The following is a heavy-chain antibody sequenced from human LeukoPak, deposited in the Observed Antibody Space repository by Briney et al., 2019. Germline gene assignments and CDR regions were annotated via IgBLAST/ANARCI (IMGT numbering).Heavy chain of an antibody. CDR3: AREADSSYFDY. CDR1: GYTFTNLD. V-gene: IGHV1-8*01. Sequence: GASVKVSCKTSGYTFTNLDINWLRQAPGQGLEWMGWMSPNSGDTGYAQKFQGRVSMTRDTSISTAYMELSSLRAEDTAVYYCAREADSSYFDYWGQGTLVTVSS. CDR2: MSPNSGDT. J-gene: IGHJ4*02.